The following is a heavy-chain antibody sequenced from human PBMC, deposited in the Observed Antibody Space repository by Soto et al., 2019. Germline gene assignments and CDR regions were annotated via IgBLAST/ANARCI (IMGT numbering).Heavy chain of an antibody. J-gene: IGHJ4*02. CDR1: GGSINSNNYY. CDR2: IYYDGST. D-gene: IGHD2-15*01. Sequence: PSETLSLTCTVSGGSINSNNYYWAWIRQPPGKGLVWIASIYYDGSTYYNPSLKSRVSISVDTSKNHFSLKLTSATAADTAVYYCAKVVVAATRHTDFDSWGQGTLVTVSS. V-gene: IGHV4-39*02. CDR3: AKVVVAATRHTDFDS.